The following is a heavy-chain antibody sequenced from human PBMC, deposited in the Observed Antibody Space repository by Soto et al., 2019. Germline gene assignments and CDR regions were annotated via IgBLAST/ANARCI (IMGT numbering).Heavy chain of an antibody. CDR2: IYYSGST. V-gene: IGHV4-59*12. CDR3: ARSNWNYVRTLDY. CDR1: GGSISSYY. J-gene: IGHJ4*02. Sequence: PSETLSLTCTVSGGSISSYYWSWIRQPPGKGLEWIGYIYYSGSTNYNPSLKSRVTMSVDNSKNQFSLKLRSVTAADTAVYYCARSNWNYVRTLDYWGQGSQVTVSS. D-gene: IGHD1-7*01.